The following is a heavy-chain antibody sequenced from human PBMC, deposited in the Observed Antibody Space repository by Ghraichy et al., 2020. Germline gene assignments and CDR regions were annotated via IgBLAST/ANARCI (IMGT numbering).Heavy chain of an antibody. J-gene: IGHJ4*02. CDR3: AVSGSYWTFDY. CDR2: IYYSGST. CDR1: GGSISSYY. Sequence: SQTLSLTCTVSGGSISSYYWSWIRQPPGKGLEWIGYIYYSGSTNYNPSLKSRVTISVDTSKNQFSLKLSSVTAADTAVYYCAVSGSYWTFDYWGQGTLVTVSS. V-gene: IGHV4-59*01. D-gene: IGHD1-26*01.